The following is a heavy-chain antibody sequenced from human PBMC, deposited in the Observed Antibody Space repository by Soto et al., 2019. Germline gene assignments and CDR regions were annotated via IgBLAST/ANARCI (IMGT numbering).Heavy chain of an antibody. V-gene: IGHV1-18*01. CDR1: GYTFTSYG. CDR3: ARDSGRSYFRYFDY. Sequence: ASVKVSCKASGYTFTSYGISWVRQAPGQGLEWMGWISAYNGNTNYAQKLQGRVTMTTDTSASTAYMELRSLRSDDTAVYYCARDSGRSYFRYFDYWGQGTLVTVSS. J-gene: IGHJ4*02. CDR2: ISAYNGNT. D-gene: IGHD1-26*01.